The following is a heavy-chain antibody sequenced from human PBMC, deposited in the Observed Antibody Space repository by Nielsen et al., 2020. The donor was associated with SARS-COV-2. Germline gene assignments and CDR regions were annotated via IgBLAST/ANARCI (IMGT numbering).Heavy chain of an antibody. CDR1: GYTFTSYG. Sequence: ASVKVSCKASGYTFTSYGSSWVRQAPGQGLEWMGWISAYNGNTNYPQKLQGRVTMTTDTSTSTAYMELRSLRSDDTSVYYCARADKQLVKYYYYYYMDVWCPGTTVTVSS. J-gene: IGHJ6*03. CDR2: ISAYNGNT. V-gene: IGHV1-18*01. D-gene: IGHD6-6*01. CDR3: ARADKQLVKYYYYYYMDV.